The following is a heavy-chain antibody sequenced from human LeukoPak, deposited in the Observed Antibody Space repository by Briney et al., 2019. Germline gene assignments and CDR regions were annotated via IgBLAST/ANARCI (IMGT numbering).Heavy chain of an antibody. V-gene: IGHV1-8*01. CDR2: MNPVSGNA. J-gene: IGHJ5*02. CDR3: ARDPASNWFDP. Sequence: ASVKVSCKASGYTFTNFDINWVRQTPGQGLEWMGWMNPVSGNAGSAQKFQGRVTITADKSTSTAYMELSSLRSEDTAVYYCARDPASNWFDPWGQGTLVTVSS. CDR1: GYTFTNFD. D-gene: IGHD6-25*01.